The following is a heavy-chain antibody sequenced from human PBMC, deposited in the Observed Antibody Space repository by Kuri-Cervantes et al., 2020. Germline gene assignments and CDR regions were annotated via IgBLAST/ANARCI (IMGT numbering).Heavy chain of an antibody. CDR1: GFTFSSYA. V-gene: IGHV3-23*01. J-gene: IGHJ4*02. Sequence: GESLKISCAASGFTFSSYAMSWVRQAPGKGLEWVSAISGSGGSTYYADSVKGRFTISRDNSKNTLYLQMNSLRAEDTAVYYCARGGAADRHWGRGTLVTVSS. CDR3: ARGGAADRH. CDR2: ISGSGGST. D-gene: IGHD1-26*01.